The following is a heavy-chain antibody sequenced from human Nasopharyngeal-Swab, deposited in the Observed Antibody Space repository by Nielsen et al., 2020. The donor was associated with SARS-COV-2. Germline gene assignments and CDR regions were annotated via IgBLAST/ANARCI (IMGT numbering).Heavy chain of an antibody. CDR1: GFTFSSYA. V-gene: IGHV3-23*01. CDR3: AKVAAAAYYFDY. CDR2: ISGSGGST. D-gene: IGHD6-25*01. Sequence: GESLKISCAASGFTFSSYAMSWVRQAPGKGLEWVSAISGSGGSTYYADSVKGRFTISRDNSKSTLYLQMNSLRAEDTAVYYCAKVAAAAYYFDYWGQGTLVTVSS. J-gene: IGHJ4*02.